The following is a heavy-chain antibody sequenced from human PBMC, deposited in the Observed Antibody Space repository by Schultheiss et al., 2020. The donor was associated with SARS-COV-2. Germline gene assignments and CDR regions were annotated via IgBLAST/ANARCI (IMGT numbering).Heavy chain of an antibody. V-gene: IGHV3-21*04. CDR1: GFTFSSYA. D-gene: IGHD2-15*01. CDR3: ARGTLSVVTAFGY. Sequence: GGSLRLSCAASGFTFSSYAMNWVRQAPGKGLEWVSSISSSSTYIYYADSVKGRFTISRDNAKNSLYLQMNGLRAEDTAVYYCARGTLSVVTAFGYWGQGTLVTVSS. J-gene: IGHJ4*02. CDR2: ISSSSTYI.